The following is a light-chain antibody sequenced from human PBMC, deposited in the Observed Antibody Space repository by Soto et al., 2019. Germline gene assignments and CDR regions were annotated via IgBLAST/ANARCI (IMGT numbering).Light chain of an antibody. CDR3: QQYDTYFRYT. CDR2: GAS. J-gene: IGKJ2*01. CDR1: QGVGVW. V-gene: IGKV1-12*01. Sequence: DIQMTQSPSSVSASVGDTVTITCRASQGVGVWLGWYQQKPGKAPHLLIYGASGLQVGVPSRFSGSGSGTEFTLTIGSLQPDDFANYYCQQYDTYFRYTFGQGTKLDIK.